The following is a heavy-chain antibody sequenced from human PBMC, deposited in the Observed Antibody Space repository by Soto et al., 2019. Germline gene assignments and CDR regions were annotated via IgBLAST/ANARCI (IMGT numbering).Heavy chain of an antibody. CDR2: INHSGST. J-gene: IGHJ6*02. CDR1: GGSFSGYY. D-gene: IGHD3-22*01. V-gene: IGHV4-34*01. CDR3: ARVPRITMIVVVTHYYYYGMDV. Sequence: TLSLTCAVYGGSFSGYYWSWIRQPPGKGLEWIGEINHSGSTNYNPSLKSRDTISVNTSKNQFSLKLSSVTAADTAVYYCARVPRITMIVVVTHYYYYGMDVWGQGTTVTVSS.